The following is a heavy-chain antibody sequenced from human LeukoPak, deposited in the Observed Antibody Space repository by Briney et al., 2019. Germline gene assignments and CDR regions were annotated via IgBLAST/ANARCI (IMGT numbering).Heavy chain of an antibody. CDR1: GYTFTGYY. D-gene: IGHD5-24*01. CDR3: ARDNSVRDEAWWFSP. Sequence: ASVKVSCKASGYTFTGYYIHWVRQAPGQGLEWMGWINPNSAGTHYAQKFQGRVTMTRDTSISTAYMELSRLRSEDTAVYYCARDNSVRDEAWWFSPWGQGTLVTVSS. CDR2: INPNSAGT. V-gene: IGHV1-2*02. J-gene: IGHJ5*02.